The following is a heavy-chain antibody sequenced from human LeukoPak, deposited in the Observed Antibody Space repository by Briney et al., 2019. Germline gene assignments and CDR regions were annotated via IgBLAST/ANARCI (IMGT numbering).Heavy chain of an antibody. J-gene: IGHJ4*02. D-gene: IGHD1-14*01. CDR2: IIPIFGTA. V-gene: IGHV1-69*13. Sequence: ASVKVSCKASGGTFSSYAISWVRQAPGQGLEWMGGIIPIFGTANYAQKFQGRVTITADESTSTAYMELSSLRSEDTAVYYCARAEVRYKGLTGVNDYYFDYWGQGTLVTVSS. CDR1: GGTFSSYA. CDR3: ARAEVRYKGLTGVNDYYFDY.